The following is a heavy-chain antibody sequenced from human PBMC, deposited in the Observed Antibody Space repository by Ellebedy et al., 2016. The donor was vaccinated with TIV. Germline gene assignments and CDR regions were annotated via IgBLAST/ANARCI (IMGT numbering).Heavy chain of an antibody. Sequence: GESLKISCAASGFTFSAYWMSWVRQDPGKGLEWVANIKQDGTETNYVDSVKGRFTISRDNAKNSVSLQMNSLRDEDTAVYYCARGPSDYGDIQLDYWGQGALVTVSS. CDR1: GFTFSAYW. CDR3: ARGPSDYGDIQLDY. D-gene: IGHD4-17*01. CDR2: IKQDGTET. J-gene: IGHJ4*02. V-gene: IGHV3-7*03.